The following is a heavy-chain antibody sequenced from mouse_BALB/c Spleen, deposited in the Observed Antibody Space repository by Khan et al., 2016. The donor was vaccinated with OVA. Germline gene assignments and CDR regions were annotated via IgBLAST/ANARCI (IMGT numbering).Heavy chain of an antibody. J-gene: IGHJ4*01. D-gene: IGHD2-10*01. CDR1: GFSLTNYG. V-gene: IGHV2-6-1*01. CDR3: ARQPYYHYNIMDF. Sequence: VQRVESGPGLAAPSQSLSITCTISGFSLTNYGVHWVRQPPGQGLEWLVVIWSDGSTTYNSALKSRLTITKDNSQSQVFLRVNSLQTDDTAIYFCARQPYYHYNIMDFWGQGTSVTVSS. CDR2: IWSDGST.